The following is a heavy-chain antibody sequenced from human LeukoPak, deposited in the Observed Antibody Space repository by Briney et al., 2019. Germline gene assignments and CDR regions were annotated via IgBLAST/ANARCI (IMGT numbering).Heavy chain of an antibody. CDR1: GVSISNYY. J-gene: IGHJ4*02. CDR3: ARGGDVEMATILDY. V-gene: IGHV4-59*01. CDR2: IYYSGST. D-gene: IGHD5-24*01. Sequence: SETLSLTCTVSGVSISNYYWSWVRQPPGKGLEWIGYIYYSGSTNYNPSLKSRVTISVDTSKNQFSLKLSSVTAADTAVYYCARGGDVEMATILDYWGQGTLVTVSS.